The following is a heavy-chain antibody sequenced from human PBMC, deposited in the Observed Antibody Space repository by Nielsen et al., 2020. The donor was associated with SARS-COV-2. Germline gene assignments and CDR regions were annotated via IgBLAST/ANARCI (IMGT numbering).Heavy chain of an antibody. CDR2: ISNEGTNK. J-gene: IGHJ4*02. V-gene: IGHV3-30*04. CDR1: GFTFSYYA. D-gene: IGHD3-22*01. Sequence: GESLKISCAVSGFTFSYYAMHWVRQAPGKGLEWVAVISNEGTNKYYADSVKGRFTISRDNSKNTLSLQMNSLRADDTAVYYCARDVAYYSDSGGYYYENYFDQWGQGTQVTVSS. CDR3: ARDVAYYSDSGGYYYENYFDQ.